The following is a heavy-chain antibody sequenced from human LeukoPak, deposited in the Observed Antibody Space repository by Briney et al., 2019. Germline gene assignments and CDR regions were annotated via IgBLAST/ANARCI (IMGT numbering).Heavy chain of an antibody. D-gene: IGHD3-10*01. J-gene: IGHJ4*02. V-gene: IGHV4-59*01. CDR1: GVSISSYY. CDR3: ARDRDYYGSGSYSYYDC. Sequence: SETLSLTCTVSGVSISSYYWSWVRQPPGKGLEWVGYIYYSGSTNYNPSLKRGVTISVDTSKNQFSLKLSSVTAADTAVYYCARDRDYYGSGSYSYYDCWGQGTLVTVSS. CDR2: IYYSGST.